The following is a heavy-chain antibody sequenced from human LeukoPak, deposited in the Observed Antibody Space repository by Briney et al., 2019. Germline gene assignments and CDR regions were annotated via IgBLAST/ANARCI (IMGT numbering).Heavy chain of an antibody. CDR1: GYSISSSNW. Sequence: PSDTLSLTCAVSGYSISSSNWWGWIRQPPGEGLEWIGYIYYSGSTYYNPSLKSRVTMSVDTSKNQFSLKLSSVTAVDTAVYYCARTLVGATDAFDIWGQGTMVTVSS. CDR3: ARTLVGATDAFDI. V-gene: IGHV4-28*01. D-gene: IGHD1-26*01. J-gene: IGHJ3*02. CDR2: IYYSGST.